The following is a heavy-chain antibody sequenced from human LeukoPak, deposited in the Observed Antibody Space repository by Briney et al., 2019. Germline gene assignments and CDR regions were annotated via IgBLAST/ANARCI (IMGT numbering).Heavy chain of an antibody. Sequence: ASVTVSCKASGYTFTSYDINWVRQATGQGLEWMGWMNPNSGNTGYAQKFQGRVTMTRNTSISTAYMELSSLRSEDTAVYYCARYSNYHYGMDVWGQGTTVTVSS. D-gene: IGHD4-11*01. CDR3: ARYSNYHYGMDV. J-gene: IGHJ6*02. V-gene: IGHV1-8*01. CDR1: GYTFTSYD. CDR2: MNPNSGNT.